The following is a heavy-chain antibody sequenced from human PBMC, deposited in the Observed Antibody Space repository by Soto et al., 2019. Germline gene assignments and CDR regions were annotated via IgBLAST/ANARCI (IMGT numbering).Heavy chain of an antibody. CDR1: GAALNSGNYY. J-gene: IGHJ5*02. CDR3: ARLRIATNNYKWFDP. Sequence: SETLSLTCIVSGAALNSGNYYWSWIRQVPGKGLEWIGHIYVTGAVDYNPSLRDRITISQDTSERQFSLNLRLVTAADTAVYYCARLRIATNNYKWFDPWGQGTLVTVSS. D-gene: IGHD2-21*01. CDR2: IYVTGAV. V-gene: IGHV4-31*02.